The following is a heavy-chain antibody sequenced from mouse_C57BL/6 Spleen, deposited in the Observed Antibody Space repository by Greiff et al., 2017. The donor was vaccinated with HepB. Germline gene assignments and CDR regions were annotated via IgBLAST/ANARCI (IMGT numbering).Heavy chain of an antibody. D-gene: IGHD1-1*01. CDR3: ARSPPDYYGSSYYFDY. CDR2: IDPSDSYT. CDR1: GYTFTSYW. V-gene: IGHV1-59*01. Sequence: QVQLQQPGAELVRPGTSVKLSCKASGYTFTSYWMHWVKQRPGQGLEWIGVIDPSDSYTNYNQKFKGKATLTVDTSSSKAYMQLSSLTSEDSAVYYCARSPPDYYGSSYYFDYWGQGTTLTVSS. J-gene: IGHJ2*01.